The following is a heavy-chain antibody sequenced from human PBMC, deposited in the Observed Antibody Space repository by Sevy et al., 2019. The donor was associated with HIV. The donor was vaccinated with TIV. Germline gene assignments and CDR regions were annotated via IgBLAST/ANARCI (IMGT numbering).Heavy chain of an antibody. CDR2: IKQDGSMK. V-gene: IGHV3-7*01. Sequence: GGSLRLSCAGSGFTFSSYWMTWIRQAPGTGLEWVANIKQDGSMKYYVNSVKGRFTISRDNAKNSVYLQMNSLRAEDTAIYYCARSIAAIGPDYWGQRTLVTVSS. J-gene: IGHJ4*02. CDR3: ARSIAAIGPDY. D-gene: IGHD6-13*01. CDR1: GFTFSSYW.